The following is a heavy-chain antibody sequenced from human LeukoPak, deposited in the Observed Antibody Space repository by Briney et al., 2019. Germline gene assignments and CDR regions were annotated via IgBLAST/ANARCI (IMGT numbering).Heavy chain of an antibody. CDR1: GGSISSSSYY. CDR2: IYYSGST. J-gene: IGHJ4*02. Sequence: SETLSLTYTVSGGSISSSSYYWGWIRQPPGKGLEWIGSIYYSGSTYYNPSLKSRVTISVDTSKNQFSLKLSSVTAANTAVYYCARHPRRGYDFWSGYNYWGQGTLVTVSS. D-gene: IGHD3-3*01. V-gene: IGHV4-39*01. CDR3: ARHPRRGYDFWSGYNY.